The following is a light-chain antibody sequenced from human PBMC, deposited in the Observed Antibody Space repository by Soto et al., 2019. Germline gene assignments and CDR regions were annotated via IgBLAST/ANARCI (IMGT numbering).Light chain of an antibody. J-gene: IGLJ2*01. CDR1: SSDIGGYAY. CDR2: DVS. CDR3: SSYTTSKTLA. V-gene: IGLV2-14*03. Sequence: QSALTQPASVSGSPGQSITISCTGTSSDIGGYAYVSWYQQHPGKAPKLIIYDVSNRPSGVSNRFSGSKSGNTASLAISGLPDEDEADYYCSSYTTSKTLAFGGGTKLTVL.